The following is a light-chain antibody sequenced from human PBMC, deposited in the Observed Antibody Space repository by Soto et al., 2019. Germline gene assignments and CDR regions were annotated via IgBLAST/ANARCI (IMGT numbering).Light chain of an antibody. Sequence: EIVLTQSPATLSLSLGERATLSCRASQSLTGYLAWYQQKPGQAPRHLIYDASNRATGIPARFTGSGLGTDFTLTISRLEPADFAVYYCQDRGNWPLFTFGGGTKAEIK. CDR2: DAS. J-gene: IGKJ4*01. CDR1: QSLTGY. V-gene: IGKV3-11*01. CDR3: QDRGNWPLFT.